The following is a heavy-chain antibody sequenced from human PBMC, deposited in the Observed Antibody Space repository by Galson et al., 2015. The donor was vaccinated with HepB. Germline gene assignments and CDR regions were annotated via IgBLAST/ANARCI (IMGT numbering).Heavy chain of an antibody. CDR2: IKQDGSEK. Sequence: LRLSCAASGFTFSSYWMSWVRQAPGKGLEWVANIKQDGSEKYYVDSVKGRFTISRDNAKNSLYLQMNSLRAEDTAVYYCARHLTTWEYYYYAMDVWGQGTTVTVSS. D-gene: IGHD4-17*01. V-gene: IGHV3-7*01. CDR3: ARHLTTWEYYYYAMDV. CDR1: GFTFSSYW. J-gene: IGHJ6*02.